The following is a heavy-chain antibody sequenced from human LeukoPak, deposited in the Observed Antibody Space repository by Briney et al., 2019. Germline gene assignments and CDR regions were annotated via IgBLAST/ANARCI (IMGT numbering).Heavy chain of an antibody. CDR2: ISSSSSYI. D-gene: IGHD6-19*01. V-gene: IGHV3-21*01. CDR3: AREVYSSGWYPDYFDY. J-gene: IGHJ4*02. CDR1: GFTFSSYG. Sequence: PGGSLRLSCAASGFTFSSYGMHWVRQAPGKGLEWVSSISSSSSYIYYADSVKGRFTISRDNAKNSLYLQMNSLRAEDTAVYYCAREVYSSGWYPDYFDYWGQGTLVTVSS.